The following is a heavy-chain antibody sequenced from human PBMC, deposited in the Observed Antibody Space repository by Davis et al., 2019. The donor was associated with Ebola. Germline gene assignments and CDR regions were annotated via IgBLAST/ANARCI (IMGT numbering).Heavy chain of an antibody. CDR1: GFRFGNYA. Sequence: GGSLRLSCAASGFRFGNYAMSWVRQAPGKGLEWVSAIDNRGTTTYYADSMRGRFAIFRDNSKNTVSLQLSSLRPDDTAIYYCAKDLSALLVAGNYYYGMDVWGQGTTVNVS. CDR3: AKDLSALLVAGNYYYGMDV. V-gene: IGHV3-23*05. D-gene: IGHD2-15*01. CDR2: IDNRGTTT. J-gene: IGHJ6*02.